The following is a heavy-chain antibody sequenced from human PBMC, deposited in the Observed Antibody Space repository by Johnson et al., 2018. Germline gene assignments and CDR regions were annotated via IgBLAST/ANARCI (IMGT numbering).Heavy chain of an antibody. J-gene: IGHJ3*02. CDR3: AKGGSTGTFDI. V-gene: IGHV3-30*18. CDR1: GFTFSTYG. D-gene: IGHD5/OR15-5a*01. Sequence: QVQLVQSGGGVVQPGRSLRLSCAASGFTFSTYGMHWVRQAPGKGLEWVATISYDGSNKYYSDSVKGRLTISRDNSKNTLYLQMNSLRAEEKAGYYCAKGGSTGTFDIWGQGTMVTVSS. CDR2: ISYDGSNK.